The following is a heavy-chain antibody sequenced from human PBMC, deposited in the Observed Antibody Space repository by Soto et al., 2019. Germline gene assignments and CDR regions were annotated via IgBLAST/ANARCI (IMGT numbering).Heavy chain of an antibody. CDR3: ARADVRTGTHYMDV. Sequence: SETLSLTCTVSGGSISSYYWSWIRQPPGKGLEWIGYIYYSGSTNYNPSLKSRVTISVDTSKNQFSLKLSSVTAADTAEYYCARADVRTGTHYMDVWGKGTTVTVSS. J-gene: IGHJ6*03. D-gene: IGHD3-10*01. CDR1: GGSISSYY. CDR2: IYYSGST. V-gene: IGHV4-59*01.